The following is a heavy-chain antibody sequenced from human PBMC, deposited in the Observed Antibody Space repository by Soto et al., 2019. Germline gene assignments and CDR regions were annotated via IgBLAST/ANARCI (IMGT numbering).Heavy chain of an antibody. CDR2: IYYGGSA. D-gene: IGHD2-8*01. CDR3: ARGGHCTNGVCSALDY. Sequence: QVQLQESGPGLVKPSGTLSLTCTVSGGSISTYYWSWIRQPPGKGLEWIGYIYYGGSANYNPSPKSRVNISVDTSKQQFSLKLSSVTAADTAVYYCARGGHCTNGVCSALDYWGQGTLVTVSS. CDR1: GGSISTYY. V-gene: IGHV4-59*08. J-gene: IGHJ4*02.